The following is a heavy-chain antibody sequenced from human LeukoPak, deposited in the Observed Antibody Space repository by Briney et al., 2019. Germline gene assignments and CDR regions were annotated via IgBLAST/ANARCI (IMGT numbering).Heavy chain of an antibody. CDR3: AGNNGWYTDY. V-gene: IGHV4-4*02. D-gene: IGHD6-19*01. CDR1: GGSISSHVW. J-gene: IGHJ4*02. CDR2: IYHSGGT. Sequence: NPSETLSLTCTVSGGSISSHVWWNWVRQPPGKGLEWIAEIYHSGGTNYNPSLKSRVTISVDASKNQFSLKLNSVTAADTAVYYCAGNNGWYTDYWGQGTLVTVSS.